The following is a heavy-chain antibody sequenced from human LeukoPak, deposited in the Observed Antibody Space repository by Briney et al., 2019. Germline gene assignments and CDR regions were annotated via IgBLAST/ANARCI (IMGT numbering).Heavy chain of an antibody. J-gene: IGHJ3*02. Sequence: SVKVSCKASGGTFSSYAISWVRQAPGQGLEWMGGIIPIFGTANYAQKFQGRVTITADESTSTAYMELSSLRSEDTAVYYCARGIAAHPADAFDIWGQGTMVTVSS. V-gene: IGHV1-69*13. CDR3: ARGIAAHPADAFDI. CDR1: GGTFSSYA. CDR2: IIPIFGTA. D-gene: IGHD6-13*01.